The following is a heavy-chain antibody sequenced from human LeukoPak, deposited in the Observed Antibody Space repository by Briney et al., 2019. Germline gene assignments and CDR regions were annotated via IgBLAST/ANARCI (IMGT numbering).Heavy chain of an antibody. D-gene: IGHD3-22*01. V-gene: IGHV3-23*01. CDR2: ISGSGGST. CDR3: AKDWGDSSGYYYLKLDYFDY. J-gene: IGHJ4*02. Sequence: PGASLRLSCAASGFTFSSYAMSWVRQAPGKGLEWVSAISGSGGSTYYADSVKGRFTISRDNSKNTLYLQMNSLRAEDTAVYYCAKDWGDSSGYYYLKLDYFDYWGQGTLVTASS. CDR1: GFTFSSYA.